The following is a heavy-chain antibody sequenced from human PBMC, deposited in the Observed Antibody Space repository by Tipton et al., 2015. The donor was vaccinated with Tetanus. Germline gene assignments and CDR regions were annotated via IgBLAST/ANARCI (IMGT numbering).Heavy chain of an antibody. Sequence: TLSLTCTVSGDSVSGYYWSWIRQPPGKGLEWISYIFHSGSTNYNPSLKSRVTISMDTSKNQISLKLSSVTAADTAVYFCARRSYCTSTRCFDAFDLWGPGTRVTVSS. CDR1: GDSVSGYY. J-gene: IGHJ3*01. CDR3: ARRSYCTSTRCFDAFDL. V-gene: IGHV4-59*02. CDR2: IFHSGST. D-gene: IGHD2-8*01.